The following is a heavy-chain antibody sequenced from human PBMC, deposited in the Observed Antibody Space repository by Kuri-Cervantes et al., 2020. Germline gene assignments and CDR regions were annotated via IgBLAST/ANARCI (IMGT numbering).Heavy chain of an antibody. V-gene: IGHV1-2*02. Sequence: ASVKVSCQASGYIFTDYYMHWVRQAPGQGLEWMGLINTVSGGTNYAQNFQGRVTMTRDKSKTTEYLETSSLTVDDTGVYYCETARGNSGYSYGLGVWGQGTMVPVSS. CDR1: GYIFTDYY. D-gene: IGHD6-19*01. J-gene: IGHJ6*02. CDR2: INTVSGGT. CDR3: ETARGNSGYSYGLGV.